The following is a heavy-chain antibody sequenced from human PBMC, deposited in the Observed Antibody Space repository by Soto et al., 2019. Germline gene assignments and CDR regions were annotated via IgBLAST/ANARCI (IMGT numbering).Heavy chain of an antibody. CDR1: GFTFSGSA. D-gene: IGHD2-21*01. V-gene: IGHV3-73*02. J-gene: IGHJ4*02. CDR3: TRLYCGGDCDFDS. Sequence: EVQLVESGGGLVQPGGSLKLSCAASGFTFSGSAMHWVRQASGKGLEWVGRIRDKANSYATAYTASVKGRFTISRDDSKNTAYLQMNSLKTEDTAVYYCTRLYCGGDCDFDSWCQGTLVTVSS. CDR2: IRDKANSYAT.